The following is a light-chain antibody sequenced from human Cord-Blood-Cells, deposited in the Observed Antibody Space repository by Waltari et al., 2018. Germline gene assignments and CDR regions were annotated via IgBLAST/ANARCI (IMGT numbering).Light chain of an antibody. V-gene: IGLV2-23*01. J-gene: IGLJ3*02. Sequence: QSALTQPASVSGSPGQSITISCTGTSSAVGSYNLVPWYQQHPGKAPKLMIYEGSTRPSGVSNRFSGSKSGNTASLTISGLQAEDEADYYCCSYAGSSTSWVFGGGTKLTVL. CDR1: SSAVGSYNL. CDR3: CSYAGSSTSWV. CDR2: EGS.